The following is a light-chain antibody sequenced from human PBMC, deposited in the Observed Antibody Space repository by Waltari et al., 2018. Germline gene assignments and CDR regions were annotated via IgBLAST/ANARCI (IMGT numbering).Light chain of an antibody. CDR3: ATWDRSLVGVV. J-gene: IGLJ2*01. CDR1: DSNIGSSY. V-gene: IGLV1-51*01. Sequence: QSVLTQPPSVSAAPGQKVTISCSGSDSNIGSSYVSWYQQIPGAAPKLLIYDNNKRPSGTPDRFSGSKSGTSATLGITGLQTGDEADYYCATWDRSLVGVVFGGGTKLTVL. CDR2: DNN.